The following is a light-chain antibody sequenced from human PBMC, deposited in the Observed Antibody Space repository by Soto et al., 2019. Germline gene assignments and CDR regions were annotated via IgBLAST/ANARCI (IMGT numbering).Light chain of an antibody. V-gene: IGKV3-20*01. J-gene: IGKJ1*01. CDR3: QQFDGSLWT. Sequence: EIVLTQSPGTLSVSPGERSTLCFMCSQRVTSTHLAWYQQKPGQAPRLLIYDASTRATGIPDRFSGSGSGTDFTLTISRLEPEDFAVYCCQQFDGSLWTFGPGTKVDIK. CDR2: DAS. CDR1: QRVTSTH.